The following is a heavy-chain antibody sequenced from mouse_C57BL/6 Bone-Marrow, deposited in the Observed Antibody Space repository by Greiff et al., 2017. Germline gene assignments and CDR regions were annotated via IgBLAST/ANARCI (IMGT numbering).Heavy chain of an antibody. J-gene: IGHJ3*01. CDR1: GYSITSGYY. CDR3: ARGLLWYPWFAY. CDR2: ISYDGSN. V-gene: IGHV3-6*01. D-gene: IGHD2-10*01. Sequence: EVKLMGSGPGLVKPSQSLSLTCSVTGYSITSGYYWNWIRQFPGNKLEWMGYISYDGSNNYNPSLKNRISITRDTSKNQFFLKLNSVTTEDTATYYCARGLLWYPWFAYWGQGTLVTVSA.